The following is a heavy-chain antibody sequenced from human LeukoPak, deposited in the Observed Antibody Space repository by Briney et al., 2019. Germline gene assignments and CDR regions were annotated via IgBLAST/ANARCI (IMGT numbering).Heavy chain of an antibody. Sequence: PSQTLSLTCTVSGASISSYYWSWIRQPPGKGLEWIGDIYYSGSIKYNPSLKSRVTMSVDTSKNQFSLKLSSVTAADTAIYYCARGNPSGYYNRPIDYWGQGTLVTVSS. D-gene: IGHD3-22*01. J-gene: IGHJ4*02. V-gene: IGHV4-59*01. CDR2: IYYSGSI. CDR1: GASISSYY. CDR3: ARGNPSGYYNRPIDY.